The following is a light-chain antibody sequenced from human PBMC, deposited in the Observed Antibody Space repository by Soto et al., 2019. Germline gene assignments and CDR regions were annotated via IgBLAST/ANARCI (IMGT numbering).Light chain of an antibody. V-gene: IGKV3-20*01. Sequence: IVLTQSPGTLSLSPGERATLSCRASQSVSNNYLAWYQQKPGQAPRLLIYGASSWATGIPDRFGGSGSGTDFTLTISRLEPEDFAVYYCQQYGTSPVTFAGGTKVDIK. CDR1: QSVSNNY. J-gene: IGKJ4*01. CDR3: QQYGTSPVT. CDR2: GAS.